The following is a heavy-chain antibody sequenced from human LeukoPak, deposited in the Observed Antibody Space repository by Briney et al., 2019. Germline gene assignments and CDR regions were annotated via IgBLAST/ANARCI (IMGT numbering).Heavy chain of an antibody. V-gene: IGHV4-61*02. J-gene: IGHJ3*02. CDR2: IYTSGST. CDR1: GGSTSSGSYY. Sequence: SETLSLTCTVSGGSTSSGSYYWSWIRQPAGKGLEWIGRIYTSGSTNYNPSLKSRVTISVDTSKNQFSLKLSSVTAADTAVYYCARAHSSSWDDAFDIWGQGTMVTVSS. D-gene: IGHD6-13*01. CDR3: ARAHSSSWDDAFDI.